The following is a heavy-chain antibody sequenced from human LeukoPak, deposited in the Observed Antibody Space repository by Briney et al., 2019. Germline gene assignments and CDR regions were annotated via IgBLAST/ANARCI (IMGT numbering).Heavy chain of an antibody. CDR1: GYSVSSGYH. CDR2: IYQSGNT. J-gene: IGHJ4*02. D-gene: IGHD2-2*01. Sequence: SETLSLTCSVSGYSVSSGYHWGWIRQPPGKGLKWIGSIYQSGNTYYNPSLRRRVTISVDTSKNQFSLRLSSVTAADTAVYYCARHGWGSTSGYADYWGQGTLVTVSS. CDR3: ARHGWGSTSGYADY. V-gene: IGHV4-38-2*02.